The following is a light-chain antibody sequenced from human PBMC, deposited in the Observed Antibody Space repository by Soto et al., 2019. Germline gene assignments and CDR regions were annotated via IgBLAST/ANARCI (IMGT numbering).Light chain of an antibody. CDR2: RNN. Sequence: QSVLTQPPSASGTPGQTVTISCSGSNSNIGSNYVCWYQQLPGTAPKLLIYRNNHRPSGVPDRFSGSKSGTSASLAISGLRSEDEADYYCSTGDDSLPGIVVFGGGTKHPVL. V-gene: IGLV1-47*01. CDR3: STGDDSLPGIVV. CDR1: NSNIGSNY. J-gene: IGLJ2*01.